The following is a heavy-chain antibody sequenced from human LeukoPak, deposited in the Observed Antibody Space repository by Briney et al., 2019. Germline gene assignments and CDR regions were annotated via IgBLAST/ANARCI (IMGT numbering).Heavy chain of an antibody. D-gene: IGHD3-10*01. CDR3: ARSLQYNNNNYFYYGMDV. Sequence: SETLSLTCNDPGGSISSYYWNWIRQPPGEGLEWMGYIYYSGSTNYNPSLKSRVTISLDTSKNQFSLKLNSVTAADTAVYYCARSLQYNNNNYFYYGMDVWGQGTTVTVSS. CDR2: IYYSGST. J-gene: IGHJ6*02. CDR1: GGSISSYY. V-gene: IGHV4-59*01.